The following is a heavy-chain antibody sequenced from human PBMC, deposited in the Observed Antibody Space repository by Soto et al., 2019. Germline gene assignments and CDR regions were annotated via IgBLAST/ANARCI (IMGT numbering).Heavy chain of an antibody. CDR2: IYNSGST. D-gene: IGHD4-17*01. CDR1: GGSISGYY. V-gene: IGHV4-59*08. Sequence: SETLCLTCTVPGGSISGYYWIGMRQPPGKGLEWIGYIYNSGSTNYNPALKSRVTISVDTSKNQFSLKLSSVTAADTAVYYCAGSTYGDYVTFDYWGQGTLVTVS. CDR3: AGSTYGDYVTFDY. J-gene: IGHJ4*02.